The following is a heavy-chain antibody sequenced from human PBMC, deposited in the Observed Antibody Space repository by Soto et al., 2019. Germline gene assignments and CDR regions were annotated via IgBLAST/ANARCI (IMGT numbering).Heavy chain of an antibody. D-gene: IGHD5-12*01. CDR2: IFWDDDK. Sequence: QITLKESGPTLVKPTQTLTLTCSFSGFSLSTRGVGVGWIRQPPGKALEWLALIFWDDDKWYSPSLRSRLTTTEDTSKNPVVLPMTNMDPVDTATYYCAHRSRGYAYYFDQWGQGTLVTVSS. CDR3: AHRSRGYAYYFDQ. V-gene: IGHV2-5*02. CDR1: GFSLSTRGVG. J-gene: IGHJ4*02.